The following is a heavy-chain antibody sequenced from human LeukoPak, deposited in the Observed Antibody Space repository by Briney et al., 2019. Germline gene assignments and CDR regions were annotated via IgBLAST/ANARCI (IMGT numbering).Heavy chain of an antibody. D-gene: IGHD6-13*01. CDR2: IYSGGST. Sequence: AGGSLRLSCAASGFTVSSNYMSWVRQAPGKGLEWVSVIYSGGSTYYADSVKGRFTISRDNSKNTLYLQMNSLRAEDTAVYYCARDRHSSSWYYFDYWGQGTLVTVSS. J-gene: IGHJ4*02. CDR3: ARDRHSSSWYYFDY. V-gene: IGHV3-53*01. CDR1: GFTVSSNY.